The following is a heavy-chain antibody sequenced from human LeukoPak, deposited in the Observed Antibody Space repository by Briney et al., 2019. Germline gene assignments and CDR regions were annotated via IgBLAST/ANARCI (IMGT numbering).Heavy chain of an antibody. D-gene: IGHD4-17*01. CDR1: GYTFTDYY. CDR3: ARNDYGDSREAY. Sequence: ASVKVSCKDSGYTFTDYYMHWVRQAPGQGLEWMGWINPNSGGTNYAQKFQGRVTMTRDTFISTAYMELSRLRSDDTAVYYCARNDYGDSREAYWGQGTLVTVSS. V-gene: IGHV1-2*02. CDR2: INPNSGGT. J-gene: IGHJ4*02.